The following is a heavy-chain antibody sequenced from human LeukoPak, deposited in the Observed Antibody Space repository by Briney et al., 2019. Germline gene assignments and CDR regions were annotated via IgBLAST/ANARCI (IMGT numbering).Heavy chain of an antibody. CDR2: ISYSGST. D-gene: IGHD3-22*01. CDR3: ARGPPSYDSSGYYYASYYYMDV. CDR1: GGSISSGGYF. Sequence: SETLSLTCSVSGGSISSGGYFWSWIHQHPGKGLEWIGYISYSGSTYYNPSLKSRIIISVDTSKNQFSLKLSSVTAADTAVYYCARGPPSYDSSGYYYASYYYMDVWGKGTTVTVSS. V-gene: IGHV4-31*03. J-gene: IGHJ6*03.